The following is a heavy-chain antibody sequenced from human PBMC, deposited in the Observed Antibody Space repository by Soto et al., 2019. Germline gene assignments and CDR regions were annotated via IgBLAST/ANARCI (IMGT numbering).Heavy chain of an antibody. CDR2: IYYSGST. CDR3: ATAPRPYYYDSSGYYY. CDR1: GGSISSGGYY. D-gene: IGHD3-22*01. V-gene: IGHV4-31*03. J-gene: IGHJ4*02. Sequence: PSETLSLTFTVSGGSISSGGYYWSWIRQHPGKGLEWIGYIYYSGSTYYNPSLKSRVTISVDTSKNHFSLKLSSVTAADTAVYYCATAPRPYYYDSSGYYYWGQGTLVTVSS.